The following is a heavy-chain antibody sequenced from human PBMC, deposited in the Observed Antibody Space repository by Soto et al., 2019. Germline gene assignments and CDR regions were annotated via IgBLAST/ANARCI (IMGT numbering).Heavy chain of an antibody. CDR2: ISSNGGNT. V-gene: IGHV3-64D*08. Sequence: GGSLRLSCSASGFTFSSYAMHWVRQAPGKGLEYVSAISSNGGNTYYADSVKGRFTISRDNSKNTLYLQMGSLRPEDTAVYYCVKVASSGWYEPLDYWGQGTLVTVSS. CDR1: GFTFSSYA. D-gene: IGHD6-19*01. J-gene: IGHJ4*02. CDR3: VKVASSGWYEPLDY.